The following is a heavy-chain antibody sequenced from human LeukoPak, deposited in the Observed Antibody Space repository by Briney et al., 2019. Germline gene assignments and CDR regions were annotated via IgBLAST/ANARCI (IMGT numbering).Heavy chain of an antibody. CDR1: GFTFSSYG. CDR3: AKKGYDSSGYYYADAFDI. CDR2: ISYDGSNK. J-gene: IGHJ3*02. V-gene: IGHV3-30*18. Sequence: GGSLRLSCAASGFTFSSYGMHWVRQAPSKGLEWVAVISYDGSNKYYADSVKGRFTFTRDNSKNTLYLQMNSLRAEDTAVYYCAKKGYDSSGYYYADAFDIWGQGTMVTVSS. D-gene: IGHD3-22*01.